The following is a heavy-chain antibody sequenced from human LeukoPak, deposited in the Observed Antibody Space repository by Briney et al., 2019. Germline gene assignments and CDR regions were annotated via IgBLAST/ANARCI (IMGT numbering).Heavy chain of an antibody. CDR3: GKDHQYDFDY. J-gene: IGHJ4*02. V-gene: IGHV1-18*01. D-gene: IGHD2-2*01. CDR2: IGAYNGNT. Sequence: ASVKVSCKSSGYTFATYGIIWVRQAPGQGLEWMGWIGAYNGNTNYAQKFQSRVTMTTDTSTSTAYMELRSLTSDDTAVYYCGKDHQYDFDYWGQGTLVTVSS. CDR1: GYTFATYG.